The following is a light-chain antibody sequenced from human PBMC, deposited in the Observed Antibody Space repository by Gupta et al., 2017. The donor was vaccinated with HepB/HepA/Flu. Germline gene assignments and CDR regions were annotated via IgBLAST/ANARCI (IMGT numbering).Light chain of an antibody. Sequence: SALTQPASVSGSPGPSLTISCTGTSSDVGGCNSVSWYQQHPGKAPKLMIYDVNNRPSGVPDRFSGSKSGNTATLTISGVQAEDEADYSCRSYATTPSPPCVFGAGTRVTVL. J-gene: IGLJ1*01. CDR2: DVN. V-gene: IGLV2-14*03. CDR3: RSYATTPSPPCV. CDR1: SSDVGGCNS.